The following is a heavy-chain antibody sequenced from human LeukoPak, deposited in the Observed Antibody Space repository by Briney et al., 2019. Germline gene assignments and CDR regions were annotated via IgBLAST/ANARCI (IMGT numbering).Heavy chain of an antibody. CDR2: IKQDGSEK. V-gene: IGHV3-7*01. D-gene: IGHD6-13*01. CDR1: GFTFSSYW. CDR3: ARDIRYSRPYNWFDP. J-gene: IGHJ5*02. Sequence: GGSLRLSCAASGFTFSSYWMSWVRQAPGKGLEWLANIKQDGSEKYYVDSVKGRFTISRDNAKNSLYLQMNSLRAEDTAVYYCARDIRYSRPYNWFDPWGQGTLVTVSS.